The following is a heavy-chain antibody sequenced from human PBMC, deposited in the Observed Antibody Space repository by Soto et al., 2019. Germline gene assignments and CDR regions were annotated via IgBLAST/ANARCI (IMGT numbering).Heavy chain of an antibody. J-gene: IGHJ6*02. CDR2: IYDSGST. CDR3: ARGSSSYYDYGMDV. V-gene: IGHV4-30-2*01. D-gene: IGHD6-6*01. CDR1: GDSISSGGYS. Sequence: QLQLQESGSGLVRPSQTLSLSCAVSGDSISSGGYSWTWIRQPPGKALEWIGNIYDSGSTSYNPSLKSRVTMSVDTSKNQFSLKLTSVTAADTAVYFCARGSSSYYDYGMDVWGQGITVTVSS.